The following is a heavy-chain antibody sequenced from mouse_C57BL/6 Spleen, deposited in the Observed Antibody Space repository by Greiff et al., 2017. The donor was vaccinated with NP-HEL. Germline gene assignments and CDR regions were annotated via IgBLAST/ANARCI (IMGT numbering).Heavy chain of an antibody. CDR3: ARSTTVVATSRYFDV. J-gene: IGHJ1*03. CDR1: GFTFSSYA. V-gene: IGHV5-4*03. Sequence: EVMLVESGGGLVKPGGSLKLSCAASGFTFSSYAMSWVRQTPEKRLEWVATISDGGSYTYYPDNVKGRFTISRDNAKNNLYLQMSHLKSEDTAMYYCARSTTVVATSRYFDVWGTGTTVTVSS. D-gene: IGHD1-1*01. CDR2: ISDGGSYT.